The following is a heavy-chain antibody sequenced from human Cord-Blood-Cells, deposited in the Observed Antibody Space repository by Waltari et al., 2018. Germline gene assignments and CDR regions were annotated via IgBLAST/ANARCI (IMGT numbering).Heavy chain of an antibody. CDR1: GYTFTGYY. Sequence: QVQLVQSGAEVKKPGASVKVSCKASGYTFTGYYMHWVRQAPGQGLEWMGWINPNSGGTNYAQKVQGWVNMTRDTSISTAYMELSRLRSEDTAVYYWASQSLGSRSPNLDSSSWYSNYDGMDVWGQGTTVTVSS. CDR3: ASQSLGSRSPNLDSSSWYSNYDGMDV. D-gene: IGHD6-13*01. CDR2: INPNSGGT. V-gene: IGHV1-2*04. J-gene: IGHJ6*02.